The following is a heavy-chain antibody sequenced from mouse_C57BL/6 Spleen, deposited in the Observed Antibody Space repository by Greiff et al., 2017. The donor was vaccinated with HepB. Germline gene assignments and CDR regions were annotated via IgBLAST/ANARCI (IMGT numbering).Heavy chain of an antibody. V-gene: IGHV5-12*01. J-gene: IGHJ2*01. D-gene: IGHD2-2*01. CDR1: GFTFSDYY. CDR2: ISNGGGST. Sequence: EVQLVESGGGLVQPGGSLKLSCAASGFTFSDYYMYWVRQTPEKRLEWVAYISNGGGSTYYPDTVKGRFTISRDNAKNTLYLQMSRLKSEDTAMYYCAKGLPGYFDYWGQGTTLTVSS. CDR3: AKGLPGYFDY.